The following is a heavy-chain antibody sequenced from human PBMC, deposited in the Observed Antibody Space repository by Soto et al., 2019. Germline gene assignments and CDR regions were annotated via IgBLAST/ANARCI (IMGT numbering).Heavy chain of an antibody. Sequence: GGSLRLSCAASGFTFSDYYMSWIRQAPGKGLEWVSYISNSGSTKFYADSVTGRFTISRDNAKNSLHLQMNSLRVDDTAVYFCAREVRYYDSSGPFDYWGQGTLVTVSS. D-gene: IGHD3-22*01. V-gene: IGHV3-11*01. J-gene: IGHJ4*02. CDR3: AREVRYYDSSGPFDY. CDR1: GFTFSDYY. CDR2: ISNSGSTK.